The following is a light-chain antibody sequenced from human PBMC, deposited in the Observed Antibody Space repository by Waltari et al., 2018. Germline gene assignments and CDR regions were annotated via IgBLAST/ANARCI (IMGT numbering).Light chain of an antibody. CDR3: AAWDDSLNGWV. V-gene: IGLV1-44*01. CDR2: TND. CDR1: SSNLGSHT. J-gene: IGLJ3*02. Sequence: QSVLTQPPSASETPGRRVTISCSGSSSNLGSHTINWYQQLPGTAPKLLIHTNDQRPSGVPDRFSGSKSGTSASLAISGLQSEDEADYYCAAWDDSLNGWVFGGGTKLTVL.